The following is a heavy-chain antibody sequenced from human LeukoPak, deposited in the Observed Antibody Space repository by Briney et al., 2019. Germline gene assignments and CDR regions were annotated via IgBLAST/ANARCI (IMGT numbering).Heavy chain of an antibody. Sequence: GGSLRLSCAASGFTLTTYWMSWVRQAPGKGLDFVANIKQDGSEKYYVDSVKGRFTVSRDNAKNSLYLQMNSLRAEDTAVYYCARGLVTIDYWGQGTLVTVSS. J-gene: IGHJ4*02. V-gene: IGHV3-7*04. CDR1: GFTLTTYW. CDR3: ARGLVTIDY. D-gene: IGHD3-10*01. CDR2: IKQDGSEK.